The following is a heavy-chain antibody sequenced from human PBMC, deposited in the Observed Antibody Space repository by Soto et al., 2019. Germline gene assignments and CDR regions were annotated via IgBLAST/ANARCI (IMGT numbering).Heavy chain of an antibody. CDR2: ISSTGGST. CDR1: GFTFSNYA. Sequence: GGSLRLSCAASGFTFSNYAMHWVRQAPGKGLEYVSAISSTGGSTYYADSVKGRFTISRDNSKNTLYLQMGSLRAEDMAVYYCARVFYDSSAYYYDYWGQGTLVTVSS. D-gene: IGHD3-22*01. J-gene: IGHJ4*02. CDR3: ARVFYDSSAYYYDY. V-gene: IGHV3-64*02.